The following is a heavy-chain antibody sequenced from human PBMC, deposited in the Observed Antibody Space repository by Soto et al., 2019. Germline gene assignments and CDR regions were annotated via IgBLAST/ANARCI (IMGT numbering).Heavy chain of an antibody. J-gene: IGHJ3*02. CDR3: AKADDYYDGSNVAFDI. CDR1: GFTFSSYA. Sequence: EVQLLESGGGLVQPGGSLRLSCAASGFTFSSYAMSWVRQAPGKGLEWVSAISGSGGSTYYADSVKGRFTISRDNSKNTLYLQMNSLRAEDTAVYYCAKADDYYDGSNVAFDIWGQGTMVTVSS. V-gene: IGHV3-23*01. CDR2: ISGSGGST. D-gene: IGHD3-10*01.